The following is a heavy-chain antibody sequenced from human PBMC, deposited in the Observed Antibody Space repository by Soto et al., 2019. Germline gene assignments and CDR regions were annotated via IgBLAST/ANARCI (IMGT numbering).Heavy chain of an antibody. CDR3: ASNKRGYYYGIDV. CDR1: GYTFTSYA. CDR2: INAGNGNP. Sequence: QVQLVQSGAEVKKPGASVKVSCKASGYTFTSYAMHWVRQAPGQRLEWMGWINAGNGNPKYSQKFQGRVTITRDTSASTAYMELSSLRSEDTAVYYCASNKRGYYYGIDVWGQGTTVTVSS. V-gene: IGHV1-3*01. J-gene: IGHJ6*02.